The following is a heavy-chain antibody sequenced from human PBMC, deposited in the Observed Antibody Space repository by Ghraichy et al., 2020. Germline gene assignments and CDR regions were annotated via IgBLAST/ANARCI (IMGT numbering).Heavy chain of an antibody. V-gene: IGHV3-43*01. D-gene: IGHD4-17*01. Sequence: GGSLRLSCAASGFTFDDYTMHWVRQAPGKGLEWVSLISLDGGSTYYADSVKGRFTISRDNSKNSLYLQMNSLRTEDTALYYCAKDNDYGDYVTYYGMDVWGQGTTVTVTS. CDR1: GFTFDDYT. CDR2: ISLDGGST. CDR3: AKDNDYGDYVTYYGMDV. J-gene: IGHJ6*02.